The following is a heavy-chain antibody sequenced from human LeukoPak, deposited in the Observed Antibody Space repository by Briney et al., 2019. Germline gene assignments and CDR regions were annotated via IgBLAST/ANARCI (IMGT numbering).Heavy chain of an antibody. V-gene: IGHV3-23*01. CDR2: IGASGGNT. D-gene: IGHD7-27*01. CDR3: AKDGGLWVSAHWGDS. J-gene: IGHJ4*02. CDR1: GFTFINYA. Sequence: PGGSLRLSCAASGFTFINYAMSWVRQAPGKGLEWVSAIGASGGNTYYADSVKGRFTISRDNSKNMLYLQMNSLRAEDTAVYYCAKDGGLWVSAHWGDSWGRGTLVTVSS.